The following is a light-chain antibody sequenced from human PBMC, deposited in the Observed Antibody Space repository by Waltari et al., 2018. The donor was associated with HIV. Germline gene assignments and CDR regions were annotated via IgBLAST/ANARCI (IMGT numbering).Light chain of an antibody. CDR3: QTWGTGIRV. Sequence: QLVLTQSPSASASLGASVKLTCTLSSGHSTYAITWHQQQPEKGPRYLMKVNSGGSHSKGDGIPDRFSGSSSGSERYLIISSLQSEDEADYYCQTWGTGIRVFGGGTKLTVL. CDR1: SGHSTYA. J-gene: IGLJ3*02. CDR2: VNSGGSH. V-gene: IGLV4-69*01.